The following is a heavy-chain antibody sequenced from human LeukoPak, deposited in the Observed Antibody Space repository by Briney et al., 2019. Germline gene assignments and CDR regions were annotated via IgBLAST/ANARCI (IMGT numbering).Heavy chain of an antibody. CDR3: ARHGDGFYYGMDV. CDR1: DFTFSRYS. D-gene: IGHD4-17*01. CDR2: ISSSGHDI. Sequence: PGGSLRLSCAASDFTFSRYSMNWFRQAPGEGLEWFSSISSSGHDIYYADSVKGRFTISRDNAQHSLYLQMNSLRVEDTAVYYCARHGDGFYYGMDVWGQGTTVTVSS. J-gene: IGHJ6*01. V-gene: IGHV3-21*01.